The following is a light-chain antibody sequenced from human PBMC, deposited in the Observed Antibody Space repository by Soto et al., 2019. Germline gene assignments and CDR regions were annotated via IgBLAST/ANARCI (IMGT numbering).Light chain of an antibody. CDR3: QQYDTYSMDT. J-gene: IGKJ2*01. CDR1: QSISSY. Sequence: DIQMTQSPSSLSASVGDRVTITCRASQSISSYLYWYQHKPGKAPNLLIYAATPLQSGVPSRFSGSGSRRDLPLTISSLQPEDFATYYCQQYDTYSMDTFGQGTK. V-gene: IGKV1-39*01. CDR2: AAT.